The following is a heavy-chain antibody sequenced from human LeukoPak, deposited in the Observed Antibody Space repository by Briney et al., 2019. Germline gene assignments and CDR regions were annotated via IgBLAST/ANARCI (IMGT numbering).Heavy chain of an antibody. V-gene: IGHV3-21*04. CDR1: GFTFNSYR. J-gene: IGHJ4*02. CDR3: AKDRAGTPREYYFDY. D-gene: IGHD3-10*01. CDR2: ISSNSTYI. Sequence: PGGSLRLSCAASGFTFNSYRLTWVRQGPGKGLEWVSSISSNSTYIYYADSVKGRFTISRDNSKNTLYLQMNSLRAEDTAVYYCAKDRAGTPREYYFDYWGQGTLVTVSS.